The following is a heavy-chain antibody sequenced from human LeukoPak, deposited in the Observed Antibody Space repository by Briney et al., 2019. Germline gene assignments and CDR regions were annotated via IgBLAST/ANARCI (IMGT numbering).Heavy chain of an antibody. CDR2: LHATESA. CDR3: ASLSSGAAFDV. J-gene: IGHJ3*01. CDR1: GAYINNYY. V-gene: IGHV4-4*07. Sequence: PSETLSLTCTVSGAYINNYYWTWIRQPAAQGLEWIGRLHATESAIYNPSLKGRVTMSLDTSKDQLSLTLTSVTAVDSAVYYCASLSSGAAFDVWGQGAVVTVSS. D-gene: IGHD3-22*01.